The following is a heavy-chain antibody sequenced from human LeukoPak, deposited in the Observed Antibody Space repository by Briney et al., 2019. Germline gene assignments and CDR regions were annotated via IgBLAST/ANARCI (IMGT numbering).Heavy chain of an antibody. CDR3: ARDTYYYDSSGYYYPGGCDY. V-gene: IGHV3-48*03. D-gene: IGHD3-22*01. CDR2: IPSSGIPI. J-gene: IGHJ4*02. CDR1: AFTFSSSE. Sequence: GGSLRLSCVASAFTFSSSEMNWVRQAPGKGLEWVSYIPSSGIPIYYADSVKGRFTISRDNAKNSLYLQMNSLRAEDTAVYYCARDTYYYDSSGYYYPGGCDYWGQGTLVTVSS.